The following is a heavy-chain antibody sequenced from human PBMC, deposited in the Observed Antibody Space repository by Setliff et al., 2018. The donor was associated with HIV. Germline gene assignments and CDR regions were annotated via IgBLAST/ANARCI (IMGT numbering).Heavy chain of an antibody. CDR2: IYYRGST. V-gene: IGHV4-38-2*01. Sequence: PSETLSLTCDVSGFSISSRYYWGWIRQPPGKGLQWIGSIYYRGSTYYNPSLKSRVTISVDTSKNQFSLKLRSVTAADTALYYCARGRYRSRWYASDHYYIDVWGKGTTVTVSS. CDR1: GFSISSRYY. CDR3: ARGRYRSRWYASDHYYIDV. J-gene: IGHJ6*03. D-gene: IGHD6-13*01.